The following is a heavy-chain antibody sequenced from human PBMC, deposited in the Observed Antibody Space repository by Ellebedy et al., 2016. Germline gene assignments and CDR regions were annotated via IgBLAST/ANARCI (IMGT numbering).Heavy chain of an antibody. D-gene: IGHD6-6*01. CDR3: ARRAVTAPSYYFDY. V-gene: IGHV4-59*08. J-gene: IGHJ4*02. CDR2: IYYSGST. Sequence: SETLSLXCTVSGGSISSYYWSWIRQPPGKGLEWIGYIYYSGSTNYSPSLESRVTISVDTSKNQFSLKLSSVTAADTAVYYCARRAVTAPSYYFDYWGQGTLVTVSS. CDR1: GGSISSYY.